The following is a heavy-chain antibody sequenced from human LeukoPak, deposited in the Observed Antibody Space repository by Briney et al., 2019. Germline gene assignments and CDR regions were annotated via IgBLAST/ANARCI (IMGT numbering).Heavy chain of an antibody. CDR2: INAGNGNT. CDR1: DYTFISYG. V-gene: IGHV1-3*01. D-gene: IGHD3-16*01. Sequence: ASVKVSCKASDYTFISYGISWVRQAPGQGLEWMGWINAGNGNTKYSQKFQGRVTITRDTSASTAYMELSSLRSEDTDVYYCARLLGASDAFDIWGQGIMVTVSS. J-gene: IGHJ3*02. CDR3: ARLLGASDAFDI.